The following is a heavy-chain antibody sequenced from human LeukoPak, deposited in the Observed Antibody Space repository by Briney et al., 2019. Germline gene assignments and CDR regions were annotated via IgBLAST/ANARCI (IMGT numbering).Heavy chain of an antibody. CDR2: IYYSGST. D-gene: IGHD3-22*01. CDR3: ARDEYYCDSSGSSYAFDI. CDR1: GGSISSYY. J-gene: IGHJ3*02. V-gene: IGHV4-59*01. Sequence: PSETLSLTCTVSGGSISSYYWRWIRQPPGKGLEWIGYIYYSGSTNYNPSLKSRVTISVDTSKNQFSLKLSSVTAADTAVYYCARDEYYCDSSGSSYAFDIWGQGTMVTVSS.